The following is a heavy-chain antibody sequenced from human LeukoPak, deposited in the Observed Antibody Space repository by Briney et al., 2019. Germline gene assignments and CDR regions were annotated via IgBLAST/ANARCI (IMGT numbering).Heavy chain of an antibody. Sequence: PGRSLGLSCAASGFTFSSSAMHLVRQAPGKGLEWVAVISYDESNKYYADSVKGRFTISRDNSKNTLYLQMNSLRAEDTAVYYCARGTDTKPFWSGYWVDVWGQGTTVTVSS. CDR1: GFTFSSSA. CDR3: ARGTDTKPFWSGYWVDV. CDR2: ISYDESNK. V-gene: IGHV3-30*03. D-gene: IGHD3-3*01. J-gene: IGHJ6*02.